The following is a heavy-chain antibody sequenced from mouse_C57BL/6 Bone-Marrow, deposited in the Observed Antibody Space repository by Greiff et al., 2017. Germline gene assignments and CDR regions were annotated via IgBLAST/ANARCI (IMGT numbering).Heavy chain of an antibody. CDR3: ARMDGNYGVGAMDY. J-gene: IGHJ4*01. D-gene: IGHD2-1*01. V-gene: IGHV8-8*01. Sequence: QVTLKVCGPGILQPSQTLSLTCSFSGFSLSTFGMGVGWIRQPSGKGLEWLAHIWWDDDKYYNPALKSRLPISKDTSKNQVCLKIANVDTADTATYYCARMDGNYGVGAMDYWGQGTSVTVSS. CDR2: IWWDDDK. CDR1: GFSLSTFGMG.